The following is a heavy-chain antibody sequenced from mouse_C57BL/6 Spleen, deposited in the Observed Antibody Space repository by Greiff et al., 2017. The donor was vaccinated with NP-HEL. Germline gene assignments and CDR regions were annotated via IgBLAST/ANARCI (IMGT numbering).Heavy chain of an antibody. D-gene: IGHD2-3*01. CDR1: GFTFTDYY. CDR2: IRNKANGYTT. V-gene: IGHV7-3*01. J-gene: IGHJ1*03. Sequence: EVHLVESGGGLVQPGGSLSLSCAASGFTFTDYYMSWVRQPPGKALEWLGFIRNKANGYTTEYSASVKGRFTISRDNSQSILYLQMNALRAEDSATYYCARGDPVYDGYWYFDVWGTGTTVTVSS. CDR3: ARGDPVYDGYWYFDV.